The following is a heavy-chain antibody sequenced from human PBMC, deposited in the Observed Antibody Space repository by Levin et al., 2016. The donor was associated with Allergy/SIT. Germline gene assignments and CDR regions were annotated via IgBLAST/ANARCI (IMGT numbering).Heavy chain of an antibody. D-gene: IGHD3-3*01. CDR2: IYYSGST. CDR3: ASFYYDFWSGSARLNALDI. J-gene: IGHJ3*02. Sequence: WIRQPPGKGLEWIGYIYYSGSTYYNPSLKSRVTISVDTSKNQFSLKLSSVTAADTAVYYCASFYYDFWSGSARLNALDIWGQGTMVTVSS. V-gene: IGHV4-31*02.